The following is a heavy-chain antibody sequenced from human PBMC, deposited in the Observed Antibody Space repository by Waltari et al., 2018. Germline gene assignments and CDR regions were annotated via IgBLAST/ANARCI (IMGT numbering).Heavy chain of an antibody. CDR3: AKGGYYYDSSGYYVRTGLDP. J-gene: IGHJ5*02. CDR1: GFTFSSYA. V-gene: IGHV3-23*03. D-gene: IGHD3-22*01. Sequence: EVQLLESGGGLVQPGGSLRLSCAASGFTFSSYAMSWVRQAPGKGLEWVSVIYSGGSTYYADSVKGRLPISRDNSKNTLYLQMNSLGAEDTAVYYCAKGGYYYDSSGYYVRTGLDPWGQGTLVTVSS. CDR2: IYSGGST.